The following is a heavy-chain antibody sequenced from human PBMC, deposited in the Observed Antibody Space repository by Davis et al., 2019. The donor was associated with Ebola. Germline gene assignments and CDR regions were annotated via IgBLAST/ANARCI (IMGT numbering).Heavy chain of an antibody. Sequence: ASVKVSCKASGYTFTNYYMHWVRQAPGQGLEWMGMINPNDGRTIYAQKFQGRVTMTRDTSTSTVYMELSSLRSEDTAVYYCAREPIVVVTTDYYYYGMDVWGKGTTVTVSS. CDR3: AREPIVVVTTDYYYYGMDV. D-gene: IGHD3-22*01. CDR2: INPNDGRT. J-gene: IGHJ6*04. V-gene: IGHV1-46*01. CDR1: GYTFTNYY.